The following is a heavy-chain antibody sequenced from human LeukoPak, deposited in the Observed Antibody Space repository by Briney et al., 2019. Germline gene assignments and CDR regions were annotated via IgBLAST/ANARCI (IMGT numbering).Heavy chain of an antibody. V-gene: IGHV3-21*01. D-gene: IGHD3-10*01. Sequence: GGSLRLSCAASGFTFSSYNMNWVRQAPGKGLEWVSSISTGSSYIYYADSVKGRFTISRDDAKNSLYLQMNSLRSEDTAVYYCARDSAGLHYYGSGSPEYFQHWGQGTLVTVSS. CDR2: ISTGSSYI. J-gene: IGHJ1*01. CDR3: ARDSAGLHYYGSGSPEYFQH. CDR1: GFTFSSYN.